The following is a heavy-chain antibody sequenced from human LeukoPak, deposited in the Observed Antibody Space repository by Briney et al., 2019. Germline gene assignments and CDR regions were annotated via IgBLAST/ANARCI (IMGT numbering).Heavy chain of an antibody. V-gene: IGHV4-34*01. Sequence: SETLSLTCAVYGGSFSGYYWSWIRQPPGKGLEWIGEINHSGSTNYNSSLKSRVTISLDTSKNQFSLRLSSVTAADTAVYYCARQTSGRRYFDYWGQGTLVTVSS. D-gene: IGHD1-26*01. J-gene: IGHJ4*02. CDR3: ARQTSGRRYFDY. CDR1: GGSFSGYY. CDR2: INHSGST.